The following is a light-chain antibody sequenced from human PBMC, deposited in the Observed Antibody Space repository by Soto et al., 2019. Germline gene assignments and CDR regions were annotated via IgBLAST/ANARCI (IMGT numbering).Light chain of an antibody. CDR2: WAS. CDR3: QQYISTPLT. V-gene: IGKV4-1*01. CDR1: QSVLYRSDNKHY. Sequence: DNRMTQSPDSLAVSLGERATINCKSSQSVLYRSDNKHYLAWYQQKPGQHPKLLIYWASTRESGVPDRFSGSGSGTDFTLTISSPQAEDVAVYYCQQYISTPLTFGGGTKVEIQ. J-gene: IGKJ4*01.